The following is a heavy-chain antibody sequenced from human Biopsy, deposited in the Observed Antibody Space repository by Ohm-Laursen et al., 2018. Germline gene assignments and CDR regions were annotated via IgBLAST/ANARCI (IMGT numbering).Heavy chain of an antibody. CDR1: GDSINSSY. J-gene: IGHJ4*02. V-gene: IGHV4-59*08. CDR3: ARRGSGGRSFDY. CDR2: ISNIGNT. D-gene: IGHD2-15*01. Sequence: SETLSLTCTVSGDSINSSYWSWIRQAPGKGLEWIGFISNIGNTNYNPSLKSRVTISADTSKNQFSLKLGSVTVADTAVFYCARRGSGGRSFDYWGQGSLVTVSS.